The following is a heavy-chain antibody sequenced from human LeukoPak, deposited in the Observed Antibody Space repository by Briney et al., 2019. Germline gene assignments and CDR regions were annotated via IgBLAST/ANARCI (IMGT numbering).Heavy chain of an antibody. CDR3: ARSTEWYADY. Sequence: PGGSLRLSCAASGFNFNIYSMNWVRQAPGKGLEWVSYITSSSSTIYYADSVRGRFIISRDNAKKSVYLQLNNLRADDTAVYYCARSTEWYADYWGQGTLVTVPS. CDR1: GFNFNIYS. CDR2: ITSSSSTI. V-gene: IGHV3-48*01. J-gene: IGHJ4*02. D-gene: IGHD3-3*01.